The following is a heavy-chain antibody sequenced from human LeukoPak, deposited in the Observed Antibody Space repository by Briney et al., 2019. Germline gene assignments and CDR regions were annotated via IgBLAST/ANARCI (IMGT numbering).Heavy chain of an antibody. D-gene: IGHD6-19*01. J-gene: IGHJ4*02. CDR2: IKSKTDGGTT. CDR3: TSLSSGWYRADY. Sequence: GGSLRLSCAASGFTFSNAWMSRVRQAPGKGLEWVGRIKSKTDGGTTDYAAPVKGRLTISRDDSKNTLYLQMNSLKTEDTAVYYCTSLSSGWYRADYWGQGTLVTVSS. CDR1: GFTFSNAW. V-gene: IGHV3-15*01.